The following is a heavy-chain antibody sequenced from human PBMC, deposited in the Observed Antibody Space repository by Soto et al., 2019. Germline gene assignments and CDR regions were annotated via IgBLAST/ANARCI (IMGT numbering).Heavy chain of an antibody. D-gene: IGHD6-13*01. CDR2: ISYDGTNK. CDR1: GFTFSTYG. CDR3: AKERYSSRSPDFDY. Sequence: QVQLVESGGGVVQPGRSLRLSCAASGFTFSTYGMHWVRQAAGKGLEWVAVISYDGTNKYYADSVKGRFTISRDNSKNTLYLQMNSLRAEDTAVYYCAKERYSSRSPDFDYWGQGTLVTVSS. V-gene: IGHV3-30*18. J-gene: IGHJ4*02.